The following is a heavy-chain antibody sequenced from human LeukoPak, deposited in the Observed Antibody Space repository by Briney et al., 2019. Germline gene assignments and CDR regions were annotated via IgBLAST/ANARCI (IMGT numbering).Heavy chain of an antibody. CDR3: ATLPPRDEPPYYYYYMDV. CDR1: GGTFSRYA. Sequence: ASVKVSCKASGGTFSRYAISWVRQAPGQGLEWMGGFDPEDGETIYAQKFQGRVTMTEDTSTDTAYMELSSLRSEDTAVYYCATLPPRDEPPYYYYYMDVWGKGTTVTIS. V-gene: IGHV1-24*01. J-gene: IGHJ6*03. CDR2: FDPEDGET.